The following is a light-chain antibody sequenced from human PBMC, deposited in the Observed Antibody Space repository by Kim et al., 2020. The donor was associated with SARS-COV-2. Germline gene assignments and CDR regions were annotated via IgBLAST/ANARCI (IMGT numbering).Light chain of an antibody. Sequence: GQRSTIPCCGSITNIGSNVVNWYQQLPGTAPKLLMYSNDYRPAGVPDRFSGSKSGTSASLAISGLQSEDEADYYCAAWDDSLKGSVFGGGTQLTVL. CDR2: SND. J-gene: IGLJ3*02. CDR3: AAWDDSLKGSV. V-gene: IGLV1-44*01. CDR1: ITNIGSNV.